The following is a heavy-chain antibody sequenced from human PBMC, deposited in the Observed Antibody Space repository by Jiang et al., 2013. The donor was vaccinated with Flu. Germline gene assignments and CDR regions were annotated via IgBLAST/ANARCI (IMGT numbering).Heavy chain of an antibody. V-gene: IGHV3-21*01. CDR1: GFTFSSYS. CDR2: ISSSSSYI. J-gene: IGHJ3*02. D-gene: IGHD3-9*01. Sequence: AASGFTFSSYSMNWVRQAPGKGLEWVSSISSSSSYIYYADSVKGRFTISRDNAKNSLYLQMNSLRAEDTAVYYCARGWYSDWLFHDAFDIWGQGTMVTVSS. CDR3: ARGWYSDWLFHDAFDI.